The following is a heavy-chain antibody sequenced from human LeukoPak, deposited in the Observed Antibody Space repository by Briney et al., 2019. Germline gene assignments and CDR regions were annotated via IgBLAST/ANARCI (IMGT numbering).Heavy chain of an antibody. CDR3: AKLKGSSWSGAFDY. Sequence: HPGGSLRLSCAASGFTFDDYAMHWVRQAPGKGLEWVSLISWDGGSTYYADSVKGRFTISRDNSKNTLYLQMNSLRAEDTAVYYCAKLKGSSWSGAFDYWGQGTLVTVSS. D-gene: IGHD6-13*01. J-gene: IGHJ4*02. CDR1: GFTFDDYA. CDR2: ISWDGGST. V-gene: IGHV3-43D*03.